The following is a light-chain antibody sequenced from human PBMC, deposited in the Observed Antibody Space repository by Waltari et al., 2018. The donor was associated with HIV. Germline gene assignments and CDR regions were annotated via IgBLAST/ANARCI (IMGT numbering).Light chain of an antibody. Sequence: QSALTQPASVSGSPGQSITISCTGTSSDVGGYNYVSWYQQHPGKAPKLMIYDVSNPPSGVSNRFSGSKSGNTASLTISGRQAEDEADYYCSSYTSSSTLVFGTGTKVTVL. J-gene: IGLJ1*01. CDR1: SSDVGGYNY. CDR3: SSYTSSSTLV. CDR2: DVS. V-gene: IGLV2-14*03.